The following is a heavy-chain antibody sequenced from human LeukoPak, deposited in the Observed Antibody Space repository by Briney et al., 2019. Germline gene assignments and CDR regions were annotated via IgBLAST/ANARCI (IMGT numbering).Heavy chain of an antibody. CDR2: INSDGSST. CDR1: GFTFSSYW. J-gene: IGHJ6*03. CDR3: ARVRGYSYYGGYYYYMDG. Sequence: GGSLRLSCAASGFTFSSYWMHWVRHAPGKGLVWVSRINSDGSSTSYADSVKGRFTISRDNAKNTLYLQMNSLRAEDTAVYYCARVRGYSYYGGYYYYMDGWGKGTTVTVSS. V-gene: IGHV3-74*01. D-gene: IGHD5-18*01.